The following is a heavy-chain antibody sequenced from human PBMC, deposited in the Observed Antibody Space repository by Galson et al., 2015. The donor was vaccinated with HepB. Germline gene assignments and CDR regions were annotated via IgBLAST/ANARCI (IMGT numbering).Heavy chain of an antibody. CDR3: ARGPSLHHYGSGSPPR. Sequence: SVKVSCKASGFTFTSSAVQWVRQARGQRLEWIGRIVVGSGNTNYARKFQERVTISRDNSKNSLFLQMNSLRAQDTAVYYCARGPSLHHYGSGSPPRWGQGTLVTVSS. V-gene: IGHV1-58*01. CDR2: IVVGSGNT. D-gene: IGHD3-10*01. J-gene: IGHJ4*02. CDR1: GFTFTSSA.